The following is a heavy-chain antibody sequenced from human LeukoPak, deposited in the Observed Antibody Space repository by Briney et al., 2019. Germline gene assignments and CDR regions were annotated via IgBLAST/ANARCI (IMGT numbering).Heavy chain of an antibody. D-gene: IGHD6-13*01. J-gene: IGHJ4*02. CDR1: GFTFSNSY. V-gene: IGHV3-11*06. Sequence: GGSLRLSCAASGFTFSNSYMSWIRQAPGKGLEWISYISSSSSYIYYADSVKGRFTISRDNAKNSLYLQMNSLRAEDTAVYYCARESHSSSWFDYWGQGTLVTVSS. CDR2: ISSSSSYI. CDR3: ARESHSSSWFDY.